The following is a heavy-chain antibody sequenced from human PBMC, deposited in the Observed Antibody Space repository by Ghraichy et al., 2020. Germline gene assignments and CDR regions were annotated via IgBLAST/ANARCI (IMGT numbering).Heavy chain of an antibody. CDR1: GYTFTGYD. D-gene: IGHD3-10*01. CDR2: INHNSGGT. V-gene: IGHV1-2*02. CDR3: ARSPRLTTYYYGSGSTSSSPNWFDP. Sequence: ASVKVSCKASGYTFTGYDIHWVRQAPGQGLEWMGWINHNSGGTTYAQKFQGRGIMTRDPSITPAYMELSRLRSDDTAVYYCARSPRLTTYYYGSGSTSSSPNWFDPWGQGTLVTVSS. J-gene: IGHJ5*02.